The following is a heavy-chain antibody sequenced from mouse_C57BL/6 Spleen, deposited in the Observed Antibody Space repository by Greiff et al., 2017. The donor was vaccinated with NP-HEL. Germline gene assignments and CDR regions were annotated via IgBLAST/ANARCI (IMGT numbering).Heavy chain of an antibody. CDR2: ISSGSSTI. J-gene: IGHJ4*01. V-gene: IGHV5-17*01. CDR1: GFTFSDYG. Sequence: DVKLVESGGGLVKPGGSLKLSCAASGFTFSDYGMHWVRQAPEKGLEWVAYISSGSSTIYYADTVKGRFTISRDNAKNTLFLQMTSLRSEDTAMYYCARSGDYYAMDYWGQGTSVTVSS. CDR3: ARSGDYYAMDY. D-gene: IGHD3-1*01.